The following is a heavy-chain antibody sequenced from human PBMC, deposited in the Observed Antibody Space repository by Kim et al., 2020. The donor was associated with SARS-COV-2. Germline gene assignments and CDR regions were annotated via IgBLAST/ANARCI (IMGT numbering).Heavy chain of an antibody. V-gene: IGHV3-23*01. CDR3: AKVTEYSSSWYESYYYYGMDV. CDR1: GFTFSSYA. Sequence: GGSLRLSCAASGFTFSSYAMSWVRQAPGKGLEWVSAISGSGGSTYYADSVKGRFTISRDNSKNTLYLQMNSLRAEDTAVYYCAKVTEYSSSWYESYYYYGMDVWGQGTTVTVSS. CDR2: ISGSGGST. J-gene: IGHJ6*02. D-gene: IGHD6-13*01.